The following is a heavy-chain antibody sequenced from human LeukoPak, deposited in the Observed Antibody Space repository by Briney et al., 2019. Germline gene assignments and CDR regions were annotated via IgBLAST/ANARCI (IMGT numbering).Heavy chain of an antibody. D-gene: IGHD5-12*01. V-gene: IGHV3-23*01. CDR2: ISGSGYSR. J-gene: IGHJ4*02. CDR3: AKEAGYSGYDYPDY. Sequence: GGSLRLSCAASGFTFSSYALSWVRQAPGKGLEWVSGISGSGYSRNYADSVKGRFTISRDNSKNTLYPQMNSLRVEDTAVYYCAKEAGYSGYDYPDYWGQGTLVTVSS. CDR1: GFTFSSYA.